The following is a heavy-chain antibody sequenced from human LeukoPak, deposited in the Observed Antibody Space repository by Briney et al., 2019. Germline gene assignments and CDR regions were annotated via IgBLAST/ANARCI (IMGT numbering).Heavy chain of an antibody. CDR2: ISGSGGST. CDR1: GFTFSSYA. V-gene: IGHV3-23*01. D-gene: IGHD1-26*01. Sequence: GGSLRLSCAASGFTFSSYAMSWVRQAPGKGLEWVSAISGSGGSTYYADSVKGRFTISRDNSKNTLYLQMNSLRPEDMAVYYCARYSGTYYGIDYWGQGTLVTVSS. CDR3: ARYSGTYYGIDY. J-gene: IGHJ4*02.